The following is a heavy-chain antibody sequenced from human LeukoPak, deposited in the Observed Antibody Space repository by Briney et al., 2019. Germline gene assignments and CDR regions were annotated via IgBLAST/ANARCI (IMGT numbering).Heavy chain of an antibody. D-gene: IGHD6-19*01. CDR2: ISWNSGSI. V-gene: IGHV3-9*03. CDR1: GFTFDDYA. Sequence: GGSLRLSCAASGFTFDDYAMHWVRQAPGKGLEWVSGISWNSGSIGYADSVKGRFTISRDNAKNSLYLQMNSLRAEDMALYYCAKDGRDWYSSGSFDYWGQGTMVTVSS. CDR3: AKDGRDWYSSGSFDY. J-gene: IGHJ4*02.